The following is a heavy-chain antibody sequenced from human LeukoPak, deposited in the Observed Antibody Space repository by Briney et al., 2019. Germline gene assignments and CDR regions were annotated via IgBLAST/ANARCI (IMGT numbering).Heavy chain of an antibody. D-gene: IGHD3-22*01. CDR1: GGSISSGSYY. V-gene: IGHV4-61*02. CDR3: ARASYSYDINGWVPFDY. J-gene: IGHJ4*02. CDR2: IYTSGST. Sequence: SETLSLTCTVSGGSISSGSYYWSWIRQPAGKGLEWIGRIYTSGSTNYNPSLKSRVTISGDTSKNQFSLRLSSVTAADTAVYYCARASYSYDINGWVPFDYWGQGALVTVSS.